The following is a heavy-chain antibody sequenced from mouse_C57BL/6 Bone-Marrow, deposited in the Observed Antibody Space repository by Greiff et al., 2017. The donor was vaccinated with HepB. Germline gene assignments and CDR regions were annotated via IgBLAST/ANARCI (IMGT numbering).Heavy chain of an antibody. CDR3: AREINYLFAY. CDR2: IYPRSGNT. Sequence: VKLMESGAELARPGASVKLSCKASGYTFTSYGISWVKQRTGQGLEWIGEIYPRSGNTYYNEKFKGKATLTADKSSSTAYMELRSLTSEDSAVYFCAREINYLFAYWGQGTLVTVSA. CDR1: GYTFTSYG. J-gene: IGHJ3*01. V-gene: IGHV1-81*01. D-gene: IGHD2-1*01.